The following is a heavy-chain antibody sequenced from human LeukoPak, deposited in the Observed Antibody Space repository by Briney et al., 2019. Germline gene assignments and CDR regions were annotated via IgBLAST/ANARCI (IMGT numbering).Heavy chain of an antibody. D-gene: IGHD3-3*01. J-gene: IGHJ4*02. CDR2: FDPEDGET. Sequence: ASVKVSCKVSGYTLTELSMHWVRQAPGKGLEWMGGFDPEDGETIYAQEFQGRVTMTEDTSTDTAYMELSSLRSEDTAVYYCATAPYDFWSGPWGYWGQGTLVTVSS. V-gene: IGHV1-24*01. CDR3: ATAPYDFWSGPWGY. CDR1: GYTLTELS.